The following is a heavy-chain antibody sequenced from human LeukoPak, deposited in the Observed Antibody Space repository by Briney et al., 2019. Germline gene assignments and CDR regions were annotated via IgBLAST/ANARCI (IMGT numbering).Heavy chain of an antibody. J-gene: IGHJ6*03. CDR1: GGSITNYY. CDR3: ARASVTYYYYYYMDV. D-gene: IGHD4-11*01. V-gene: IGHV4-59*01. CDR2: IHYSGST. Sequence: SETLSLTCTVSGGSITNYYWTWIRQPPGKGLEWIGYIHYSGSTNYNPSLKSRVTISVDTSKNQFSLKLSSVTAADTAVYYCARASVTYYYYYYMDVWGKGTTVTASS.